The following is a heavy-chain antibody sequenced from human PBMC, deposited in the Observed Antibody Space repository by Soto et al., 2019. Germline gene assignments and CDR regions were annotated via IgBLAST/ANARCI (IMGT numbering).Heavy chain of an antibody. CDR1: GYTLTELS. Sequence: ASVKVSCKVSGYTLTELSMHWVRQAPGKGLEWIGGFDPEDGETIYAQKFQGRVTMTEDTSTDTAYMELSSLRSEDTAVYYCATGRKWLPTGPFGGMDVWGQGTTVTVSS. J-gene: IGHJ6*02. CDR2: FDPEDGET. V-gene: IGHV1-24*01. CDR3: ATGRKWLPTGPFGGMDV. D-gene: IGHD6-19*01.